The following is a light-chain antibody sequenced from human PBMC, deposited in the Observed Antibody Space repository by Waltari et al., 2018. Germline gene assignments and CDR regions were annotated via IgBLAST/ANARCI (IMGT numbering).Light chain of an antibody. J-gene: IGKJ4*01. V-gene: IGKV1-39*01. CDR2: AAS. CDR1: QNINTY. Sequence: DIQMTQSPSSLSASVGDRVTITCRASQNINTYLNWYQKKPGKAPKLLIYAASTLHSGVPSRFSGSRSVTDFSLTISNLQPEDFATYYCQQSYYVVGTFGGGTRVDIK. CDR3: QQSYYVVGT.